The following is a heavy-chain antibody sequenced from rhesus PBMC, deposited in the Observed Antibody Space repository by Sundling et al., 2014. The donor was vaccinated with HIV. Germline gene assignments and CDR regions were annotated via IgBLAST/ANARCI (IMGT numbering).Heavy chain of an antibody. Sequence: QVQLQESGPGLVKPSETLSLTCAVSGVSISDYYYWNWIRQPPGKGLEWIGNIYGNSASTYYNPSLKSRVAISKDTSKNQFFLKLSSVTAADTAVYYCARDSAVVGLDSWGQGVVVTVSS. CDR1: GVSISDYYY. CDR2: IYGNSAST. V-gene: IGHV4S9*01. D-gene: IGHD2-39*01. CDR3: ARDSAVVGLDS. J-gene: IGHJ6*01.